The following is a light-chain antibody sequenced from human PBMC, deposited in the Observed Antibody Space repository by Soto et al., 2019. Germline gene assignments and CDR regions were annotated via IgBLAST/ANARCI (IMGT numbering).Light chain of an antibody. CDR2: DNN. CDR3: ATWDSSLSAGV. J-gene: IGLJ1*01. V-gene: IGLV1-51*01. CDR1: SSNIGNNY. Sequence: QSVLTQPPSVSAAPGQKVTISCSGSSSNIGNNYVSWYQQLPGTAPKLLIYDNNKRPSGIPDRFSGSKSGTSATLGITGLQTGDVADYYCATWDSSLSAGVFGTVTKVT.